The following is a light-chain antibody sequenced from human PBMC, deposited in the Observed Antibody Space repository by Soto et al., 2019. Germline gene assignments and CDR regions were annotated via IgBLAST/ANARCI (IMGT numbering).Light chain of an antibody. Sequence: EVVLTQSPGTLSLSPGERATLSCRASQSVSNNYLAWYQQKPGQSPKLLIFGSSDRATGIPERFSGSGSGTKFSLTITRLETEDFAVYDSEQYGSSPPYTFGQGPKVEI. V-gene: IGKV3-20*01. CDR3: EQYGSSPPYT. J-gene: IGKJ2*01. CDR1: QSVSNNY. CDR2: GSS.